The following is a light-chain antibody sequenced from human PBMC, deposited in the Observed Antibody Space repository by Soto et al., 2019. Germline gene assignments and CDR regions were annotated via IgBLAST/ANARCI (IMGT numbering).Light chain of an antibody. Sequence: EIVLTQSPATLSLSPGERATLSCRASQSVSRYLAWYQQKPGQAPRLLIYDASTRSTGIPASCSGSGSGTDFTLTISSLEPEEFAGYYCQQRRNWPALTFSGWKKVALK. V-gene: IGKV3-11*01. J-gene: IGKJ4*01. CDR1: QSVSRY. CDR2: DAS. CDR3: QQRRNWPALT.